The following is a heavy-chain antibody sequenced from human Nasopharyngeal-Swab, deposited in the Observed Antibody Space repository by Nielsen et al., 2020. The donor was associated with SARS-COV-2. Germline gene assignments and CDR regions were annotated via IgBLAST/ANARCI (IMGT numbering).Heavy chain of an antibody. CDR2: ISSSSSYI. V-gene: IGHV3-21*01. D-gene: IGHD2-2*01. CDR3: ARDISPYCSSTSCYGPFYYYYGMDV. Sequence: WLRQPPGKGLEWVSSISSSSSYIYYADSVKGRFTISRDNAKNSLYLQMNSLRAEDTAVYYCARDISPYCSSTSCYGPFYYYYGMDVWGQGTTVTVSS. J-gene: IGHJ6*02.